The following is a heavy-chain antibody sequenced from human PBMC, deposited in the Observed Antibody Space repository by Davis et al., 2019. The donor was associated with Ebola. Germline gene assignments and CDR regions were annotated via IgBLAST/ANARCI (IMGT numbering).Heavy chain of an antibody. CDR1: GFTVSRNY. V-gene: IGHV3-53*01. D-gene: IGHD6-19*01. Sequence: PGGSLRLSCAASGFTVSRNYMTWVRQAPGKGLEWVSVIHSGGSTYYADSVKGRFTISRHSSKNTLYLQMNSLKTEDTAVYYCTRPGGHYSSGWDYWGQGTLVTVSS. CDR2: IHSGGST. CDR3: TRPGGHYSSGWDY. J-gene: IGHJ4*02.